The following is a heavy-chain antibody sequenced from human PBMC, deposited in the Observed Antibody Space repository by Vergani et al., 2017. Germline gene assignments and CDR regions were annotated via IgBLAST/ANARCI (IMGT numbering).Heavy chain of an antibody. J-gene: IGHJ4*02. D-gene: IGHD3-22*01. V-gene: IGHV4-39*07. Sequence: QLQLQESGPGLVKPSETLSLTCTVSGGSISSSSYYWGWIRQPPGKGLEWIGSIYYSGSTYYNPSLKSRVTISVDTSKNQFSLKLSSVTAADTAVYYCANYDSSGSPDYWGQGTLVTVSS. CDR1: GGSISSSSYY. CDR2: IYYSGST. CDR3: ANYDSSGSPDY.